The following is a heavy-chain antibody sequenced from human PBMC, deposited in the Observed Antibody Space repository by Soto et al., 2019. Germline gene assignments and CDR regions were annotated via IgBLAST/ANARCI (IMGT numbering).Heavy chain of an antibody. J-gene: IGHJ4*02. CDR1: GFTFSSYA. CDR2: ISYDGSNK. Sequence: QVQLVESGGGVVQPGRSLRLSCAASGFTFSSYAMHWVRQAPGKGLEWVAVISYDGSNKYYADSVKGRFTISRDNSKNTLYLQMNSLRAEDTAVYYCARDFVIVGATRGSDWGQGTLVTGSS. D-gene: IGHD1-26*01. CDR3: ARDFVIVGATRGSD. V-gene: IGHV3-30-3*01.